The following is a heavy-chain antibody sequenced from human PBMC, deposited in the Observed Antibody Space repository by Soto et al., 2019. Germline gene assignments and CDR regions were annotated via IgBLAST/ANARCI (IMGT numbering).Heavy chain of an antibody. CDR3: ARDRTDSGYYTNCPDP. D-gene: IGHD3-22*01. Sequence: GASVKVSCKASGGTFGSDAITWVRQAPGQGLEWVGRIIPIFGTTNYAQNLQGRVTISADKSTLTSYMELHSLTSDDTALYYCARDRTDSGYYTNCPDPSGQATHLTVSS. V-gene: IGHV1-69*06. CDR1: GGTFGSDA. CDR2: IIPIFGTT. J-gene: IGHJ5*02.